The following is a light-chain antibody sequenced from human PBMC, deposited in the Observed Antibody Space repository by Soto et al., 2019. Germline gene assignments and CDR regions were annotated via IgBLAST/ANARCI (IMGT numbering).Light chain of an antibody. J-gene: IGKJ1*01. V-gene: IGKV4-1*01. CDR3: DQYDQTPPWT. CDR1: QSLLSNSNNRHY. CDR2: WAS. Sequence: DIVMTQSPDSLTVSLGERATINCKSSQSLLSNSNNRHYIAWDQQKPGQAPRLLIYWASTLESGVPGRFSGSGSWSDFTPAIRSAQPEDGSVYCCDQYDQTPPWTCGRGTKVDIK.